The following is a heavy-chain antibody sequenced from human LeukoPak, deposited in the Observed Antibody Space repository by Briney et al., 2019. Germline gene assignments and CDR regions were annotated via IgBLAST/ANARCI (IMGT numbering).Heavy chain of an antibody. CDR2: ISSSSSTI. J-gene: IGHJ3*02. CDR1: GFTFSTFA. D-gene: IGHD6-13*01. Sequence: PGGSLRLSCTASGFTFSTFAMNWVRQAPGKGLEWVSYISSSSSTIYYADSVKGRFTISRDNSKNTLYLQMNSLRAEDTAVYYCARDIRSTWSDAFDIWGQGTMVTVSS. V-gene: IGHV3-48*01. CDR3: ARDIRSTWSDAFDI.